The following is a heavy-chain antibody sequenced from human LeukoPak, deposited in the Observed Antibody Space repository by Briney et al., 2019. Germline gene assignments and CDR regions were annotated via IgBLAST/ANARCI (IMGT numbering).Heavy chain of an antibody. J-gene: IGHJ4*02. CDR1: GGSISSHY. V-gene: IGHV4-59*11. CDR3: ARGVYIAAAQYAY. Sequence: SETLSLTCTVSGGSISSHYWSWIRQPPGKGLEWIGYIYYSGTTNYNPSLKSRVTISVDTSKNQFSLKLSSVNAADTAVYYCARGVYIAAAQYAYWGQGTLVTVSS. CDR2: IYYSGTT. D-gene: IGHD6-13*01.